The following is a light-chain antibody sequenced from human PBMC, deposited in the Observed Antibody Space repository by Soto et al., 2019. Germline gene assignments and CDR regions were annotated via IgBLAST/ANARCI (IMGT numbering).Light chain of an antibody. V-gene: IGLV1-40*01. J-gene: IGLJ1*01. Sequence: QSVLTQPPSVSGAPGQRVTISCTGSSSNIGASNDVHWYQQLPGTAPKLLIYGNSKRPSGVPDRFSGSKSGTSASLAISGLRSEDEADYYCAAWDDSLSGYVFGTGTKVTVL. CDR1: SSNIGASND. CDR2: GNS. CDR3: AAWDDSLSGYV.